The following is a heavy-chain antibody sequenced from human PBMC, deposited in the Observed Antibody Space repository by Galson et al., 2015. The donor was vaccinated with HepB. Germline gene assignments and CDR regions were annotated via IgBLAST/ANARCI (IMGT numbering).Heavy chain of an antibody. CDR3: ASNLDIVVVPAAIPNNNYYYYGMDV. V-gene: IGHV3-23*01. D-gene: IGHD2-2*02. CDR2: ISGNGDST. J-gene: IGHJ6*02. CDR1: GFGFDTHA. Sequence: SLRLSCAASGFGFDTHAMSWVRQAPGKGLEWISGISGNGDSTFYGDSVKGRFTVSRDNSKNILFLQMNSLRAEDTAVYYCASNLDIVVVPAAIPNNNYYYYGMDVWGQGTTVTVSS.